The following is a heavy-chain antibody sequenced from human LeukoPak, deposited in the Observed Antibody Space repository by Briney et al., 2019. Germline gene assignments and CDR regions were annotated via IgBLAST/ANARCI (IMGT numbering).Heavy chain of an antibody. Sequence: GGSLRLSCAASGFTFSTYEMNWVRQAPEKGLEWVSYISSSGSIIYYADSMKGRFTISRDNAKNSLYLQMNVLRAANTAVYFCARGARTTSVFDIWGQGTMVTVSS. CDR1: GFTFSTYE. CDR2: ISSSGSII. J-gene: IGHJ3*02. D-gene: IGHD2/OR15-2a*01. CDR3: ARGARTTSVFDI. V-gene: IGHV3-48*03.